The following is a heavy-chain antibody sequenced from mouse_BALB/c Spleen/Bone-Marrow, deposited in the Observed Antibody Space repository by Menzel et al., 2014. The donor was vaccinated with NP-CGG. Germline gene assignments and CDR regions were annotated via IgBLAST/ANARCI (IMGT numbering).Heavy chain of an antibody. CDR2: IDPANGNT. V-gene: IGHV14-3*02. J-gene: IGHJ4*01. CDR3: AGFGITKEEGYYYAMDY. CDR1: GFNIKDTY. Sequence: VQLKESGAELVKPGASVKLSCTASGFNIKDTYMHWVKQRPEQGLEWIGRIDPANGNTKYDPKFQGKATITADTSSNTAYLQLSSLTSKDTAFYYCAGFGITKEEGYYYAMDYWGQGTSVTVSS. D-gene: IGHD2-4*01.